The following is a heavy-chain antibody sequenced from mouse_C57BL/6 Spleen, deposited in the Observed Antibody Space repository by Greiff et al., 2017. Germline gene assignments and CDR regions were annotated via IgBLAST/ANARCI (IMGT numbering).Heavy chain of an antibody. CDR2: INPSSGYT. V-gene: IGHV1-4*01. D-gene: IGHD2-4*01. Sequence: QVQLQQSGAELARPGASVKMSCKASGYTFTSYTMHWVKQRPGQGLEWIGNINPSSGYTKYNQKFKDKATLTADKSSSTAYMQLSSLTSEDSAVYYCARQQYDYGYAMDYWGQGTSVTVSS. J-gene: IGHJ4*01. CDR3: ARQQYDYGYAMDY. CDR1: GYTFTSYT.